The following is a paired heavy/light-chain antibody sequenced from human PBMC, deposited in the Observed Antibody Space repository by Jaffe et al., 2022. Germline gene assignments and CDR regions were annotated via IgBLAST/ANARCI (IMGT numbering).Heavy chain of an antibody. V-gene: IGHV4-61*02. J-gene: IGHJ4*02. Sequence: QVQLQESGPGLVKPSQTLSLTCTVSGGSISSGSYYWSWIRQPAGKGLEWIGRIYTSGSTNYNPSLKSRVTISVDTSKNQFSLKLSSVTAADTAVYYCARDSGYATTLFDYWGQGTLVTVSS. CDR3: ARDSGYATTLFDY. D-gene: IGHD5-12*01. CDR1: GGSISSGSYY. CDR2: IYTSGST.
Light chain of an antibody. CDR3: QSYDSSNQV. V-gene: IGLV6-57*01. Sequence: NFMLTQPHSVSESPGKTVTFSCTRSSGSIASNYVQWYQQRPGSSPTTVIYEDNQRPSGVPDRFSGSIDSSSNSASLTISGLKTEDEADYYCQSYDSSNQVFGGGTKLTVL. J-gene: IGLJ3*02. CDR1: SGSIASNY. CDR2: EDN.